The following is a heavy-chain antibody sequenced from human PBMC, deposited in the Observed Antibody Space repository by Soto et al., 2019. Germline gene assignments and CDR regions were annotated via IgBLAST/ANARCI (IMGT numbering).Heavy chain of an antibody. Sequence: GGSLRLSCAASGFTFSSYSMNWVRQAPGKGLEWVSYISSSSSTIYYADSVKGRFTISRDNAKNSLYLQMNSLRAEDTAVYYCTRRWGSYWGQGTLVTVSS. V-gene: IGHV3-48*04. J-gene: IGHJ4*02. CDR2: ISSSSSTI. D-gene: IGHD7-27*01. CDR1: GFTFSSYS. CDR3: TRRWGSY.